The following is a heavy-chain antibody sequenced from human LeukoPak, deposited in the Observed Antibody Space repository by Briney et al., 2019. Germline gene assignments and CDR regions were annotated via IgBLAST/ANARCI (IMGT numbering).Heavy chain of an antibody. CDR1: GFTFSSYS. CDR3: ASEAAAGYYFDY. D-gene: IGHD6-13*01. Sequence: IPGGSLRLSCAASGFTFSSYSMIWVRQAPGKGLEWVSSISSSSSYIYYADSVKGRFTISRDNAKNSLYLQMNSLRAEDTAVYYCASEAAAGYYFDYWGQGTLVTVSS. CDR2: ISSSSSYI. V-gene: IGHV3-21*01. J-gene: IGHJ4*02.